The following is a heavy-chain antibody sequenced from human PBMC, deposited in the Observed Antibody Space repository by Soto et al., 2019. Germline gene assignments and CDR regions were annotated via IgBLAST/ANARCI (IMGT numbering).Heavy chain of an antibody. Sequence: PSETLSLTCAVYGGSFSGYYWSWIRQPPGKGLEWIGEISHSGSTNYNPSLKSRVTISVDTSKNQFSLKLSSVTAADTAVYYCARGRHYYDSSGYYPFFYYWGQGTLVTVSS. J-gene: IGHJ4*02. CDR3: ARGRHYYDSSGYYPFFYY. D-gene: IGHD3-22*01. V-gene: IGHV4-34*01. CDR2: ISHSGST. CDR1: GGSFSGYY.